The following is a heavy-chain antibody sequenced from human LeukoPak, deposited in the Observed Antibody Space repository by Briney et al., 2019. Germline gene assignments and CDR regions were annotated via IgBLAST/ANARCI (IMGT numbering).Heavy chain of an antibody. D-gene: IGHD3-22*01. V-gene: IGHV1-2*02. CDR1: GYTFTGYY. CDR3: AREWVYDSSGYYFLGY. Sequence: ASVTVSSKASGYTFTGYYMHWVRQAPGQGLEWTAWINPNSGVTHYAQKFQGRVTMTWDTSISTAYMELSKLRSDDTAVYYCAREWVYDSSGYYFLGYWGQGTLVTVSS. J-gene: IGHJ4*02. CDR2: INPNSGVT.